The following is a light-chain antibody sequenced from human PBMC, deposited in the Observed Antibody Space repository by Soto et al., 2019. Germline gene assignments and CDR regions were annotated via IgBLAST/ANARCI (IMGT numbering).Light chain of an antibody. CDR2: DAS. CDR1: QSISSW. V-gene: IGKV1-5*01. Sequence: DIQMTPSPSTLSASLVDRVTITCLASQSISSWLAWYQQKPGKAPKLLIYDASSLESGVPSRFSGSGSGTEFTLTISSLQPDDFATYYCQQYNSYPWTFGQGTKVDIK. CDR3: QQYNSYPWT. J-gene: IGKJ1*01.